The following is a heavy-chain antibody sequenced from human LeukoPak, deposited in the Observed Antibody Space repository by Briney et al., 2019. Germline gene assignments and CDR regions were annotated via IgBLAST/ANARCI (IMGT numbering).Heavy chain of an antibody. CDR3: ARDLPTLYCSGGSCAFDI. CDR2: IRYDGSNK. V-gene: IGHV3-30*02. CDR1: GFIFSSYG. J-gene: IGHJ3*02. D-gene: IGHD2-15*01. Sequence: GGSLRLSCAASGFIFSSYGMHWVRQAPGKGLEWVAFIRYDGSNKYYADSGKGRFTISRDNSKNTLYLQMNSLRAEATAVYYCARDLPTLYCSGGSCAFDIWGQGTMVTVSS.